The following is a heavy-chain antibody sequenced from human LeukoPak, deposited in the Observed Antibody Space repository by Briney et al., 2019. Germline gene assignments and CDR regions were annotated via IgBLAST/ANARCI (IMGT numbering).Heavy chain of an antibody. D-gene: IGHD3-10*01. V-gene: IGHV3-74*01. Sequence: GGSQRLSCAASGFTFSTYWMHWVRQAPGKGLVWVSRISYDGINTNYADSVKGRFTISRDNAKNTLYLQMNSLRAEDTAVYYCVLLSLTPGWGQGTLVTVSS. CDR3: VLLSLTPG. CDR1: GFTFSTYW. J-gene: IGHJ4*02. CDR2: ISYDGINT.